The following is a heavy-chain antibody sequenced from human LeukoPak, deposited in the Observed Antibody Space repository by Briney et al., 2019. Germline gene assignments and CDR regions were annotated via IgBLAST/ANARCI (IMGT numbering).Heavy chain of an antibody. CDR3: LRDLNWSLDQ. CDR1: GFTFSSYA. J-gene: IGHJ4*02. V-gene: IGHV3-30-3*01. D-gene: IGHD1-20*01. CDR2: ISYDGSNK. Sequence: GGSLRLSCAASGFTFSSYAMHWVRQAPGKGLEWVAVISYDGSNKYYADSVKGRFTISRDNAKNTLYLQMNSLRAEDTAVYYCLRDLNWSLDQWGQGTLVTVSS.